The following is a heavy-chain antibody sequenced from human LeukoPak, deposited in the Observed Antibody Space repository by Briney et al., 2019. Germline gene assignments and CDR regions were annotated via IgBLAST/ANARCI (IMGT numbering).Heavy chain of an antibody. Sequence: GESLKISCKGSGYSFTSYWIGWVRQMPGKGLEWMGIIYPGDSDTRYSPSFQGQVTISADKSISTAYLQWSSLKASDTAMYYRARLEYSSSSNPAPGVYFDYWGQGTLVTVSS. CDR2: IYPGDSDT. V-gene: IGHV5-51*01. D-gene: IGHD6-6*01. J-gene: IGHJ4*02. CDR3: ARLEYSSSSNPAPGVYFDY. CDR1: GYSFTSYW.